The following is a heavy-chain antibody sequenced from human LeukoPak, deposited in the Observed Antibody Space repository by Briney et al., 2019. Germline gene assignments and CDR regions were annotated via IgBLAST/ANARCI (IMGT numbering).Heavy chain of an antibody. CDR2: IYYSGST. Sequence: SETLSLTCTVSGGSISSSSYYWGWIRQPPGKGLEWIGSIYYSGSTYYNPSLKSRVTISVDTSKNQFSLKLSSVTAADTAVYYCARACGGDCYLIWGQGTMVTVSS. J-gene: IGHJ3*02. D-gene: IGHD2-21*02. V-gene: IGHV4-39*07. CDR1: GGSISSSSYY. CDR3: ARACGGDCYLI.